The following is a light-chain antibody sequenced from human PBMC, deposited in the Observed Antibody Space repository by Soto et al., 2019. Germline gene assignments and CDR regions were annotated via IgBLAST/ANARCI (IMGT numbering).Light chain of an antibody. Sequence: EIVLTQSPATLSLSPGERATLSCRASQSVSSYLAWYQQKPGQAPRLLIYDASNRATGIPARFSGSGSGTDFTHTISSLEPEDFAVYYCQQRRNWPPVYTFGQGTKLEIK. CDR2: DAS. CDR1: QSVSSY. CDR3: QQRRNWPPVYT. J-gene: IGKJ2*01. V-gene: IGKV3-11*01.